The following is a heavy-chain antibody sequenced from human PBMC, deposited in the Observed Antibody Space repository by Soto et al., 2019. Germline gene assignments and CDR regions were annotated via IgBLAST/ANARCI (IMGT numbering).Heavy chain of an antibody. CDR1: GFTFVASA. D-gene: IGHD3-9*01. Sequence: GGSLRLSCASSGFTFVASALQLVRQASGKGLEWLGRIGSKGETYATAYAASVKGRFTISRDDSKNTAYLQMNSLESEDTAVYYCSRDDSDWFFNWGRGTLVTVSS. V-gene: IGHV3-73*01. CDR3: SRDDSDWFFN. CDR2: IGSKGETYAT. J-gene: IGHJ4*02.